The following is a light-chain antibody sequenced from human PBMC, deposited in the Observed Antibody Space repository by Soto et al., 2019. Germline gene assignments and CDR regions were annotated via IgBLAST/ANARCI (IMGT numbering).Light chain of an antibody. CDR2: DAS. CDR3: QQYNSFSWT. CDR1: QSISNW. Sequence: DIQMTQSPSTLSASVGDRVTITCRASQSISNWLAWYQQKPGKAPKLLIYDASSLESGVPSRFSGSGSGTEFTLTITSLQPDDFATYYCQQYNSFSWTFGQGNKVEVK. V-gene: IGKV1-5*01. J-gene: IGKJ1*01.